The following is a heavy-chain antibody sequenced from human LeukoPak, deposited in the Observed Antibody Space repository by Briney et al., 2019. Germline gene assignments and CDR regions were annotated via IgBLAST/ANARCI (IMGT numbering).Heavy chain of an antibody. CDR3: ARQGIAINWFGP. Sequence: ASVKVSCKASGYTFTGYYMHWVRQAPGQGLEWMGRINPNSGGTNYAQKFQGRVTMTRDTSISTAYMELSRLRSDDTAVYYCARQGIAINWFGPWGQGTLVTVSS. V-gene: IGHV1-2*06. CDR1: GYTFTGYY. CDR2: INPNSGGT. D-gene: IGHD6-13*01. J-gene: IGHJ5*02.